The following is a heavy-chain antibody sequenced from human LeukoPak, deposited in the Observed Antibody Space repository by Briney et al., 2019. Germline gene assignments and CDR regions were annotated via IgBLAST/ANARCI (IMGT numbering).Heavy chain of an antibody. CDR3: ALYYYDSSGYYEPFDY. CDR2: IYHSGST. D-gene: IGHD3-22*01. Sequence: SGTLSLTCAVSGGSISSSNWWSWVRQPPGKGLEWIGEIYHSGSTNYNPSLKSRVTISVDTSKNQFSLKLSSVTAADTAVYYCALYYYDSSGYYEPFDYWGQGTLVTVSS. V-gene: IGHV4-4*02. CDR1: GGSISSSNW. J-gene: IGHJ4*02.